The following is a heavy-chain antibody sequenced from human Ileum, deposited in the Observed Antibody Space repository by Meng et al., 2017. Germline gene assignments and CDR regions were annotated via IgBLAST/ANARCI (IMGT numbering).Heavy chain of an antibody. CDR1: GVAISSGDYY. D-gene: IGHD2-8*01. CDR3: ARAPKYCTNAVCSRPLDS. V-gene: IGHV4-30-4*01. J-gene: IGHJ4*02. CDR2: IYSNGNT. Sequence: QGQLQESGPQLVKPSQTLSLTCTVSGVAISSGDYYWRWVRQSPGKGPEWIGYIYSNGNTYSNPSLRGRLMISIDTSKNQFSLKLSSVTAADTAVYYCARAPKYCTNAVCSRPLDSWGQGTLVTVSS.